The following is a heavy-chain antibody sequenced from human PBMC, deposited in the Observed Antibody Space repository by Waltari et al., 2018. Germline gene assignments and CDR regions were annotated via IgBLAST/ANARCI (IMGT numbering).Heavy chain of an antibody. CDR2: CSGSGDNT. J-gene: IGHJ4*02. V-gene: IGHV3-23*04. Sequence: EVQLVESGGGLVQPGGSLRLSCAASGFTFSSYAMSWVRQSPGKELVVVSVCSGSGDNTYYSDSVKGRFTISRDNSKNTLYLQMNSLRADDTATYYCAKDRYCNYISCYGGWVYWGQGNLVTVSS. CDR1: GFTFSSYA. CDR3: AKDRYCNYISCYGGWVY. D-gene: IGHD2-2*01.